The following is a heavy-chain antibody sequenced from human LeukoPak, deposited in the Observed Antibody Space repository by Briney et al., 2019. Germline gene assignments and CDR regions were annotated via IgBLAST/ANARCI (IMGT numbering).Heavy chain of an antibody. CDR1: GGSISSYY. D-gene: IGHD3-10*01. CDR2: IYYSGST. Sequence: PSETLSLTYTVSGGSISSYYWSWIRQPPGKGLEWIGYIYYSGSTNYNPSLKSRVTISVDTSKNQFSLKLSSVTAADTAVYYCARGQKNYYGSGSFPHAVYYYYYYMDVWGKGTTVTVSS. V-gene: IGHV4-59*01. J-gene: IGHJ6*03. CDR3: ARGQKNYYGSGSFPHAVYYYYYYMDV.